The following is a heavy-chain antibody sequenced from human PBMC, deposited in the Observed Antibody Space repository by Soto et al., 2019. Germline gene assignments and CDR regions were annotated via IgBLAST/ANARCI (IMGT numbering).Heavy chain of an antibody. D-gene: IGHD3-3*02. V-gene: IGHV3-7*05. Sequence: GGSLRLSCAAFGFTFTSYWMSWVRQAPGKGLEWVANIKQDGSVKYYVDSVKGRFTISRDNAKNSLYLQMNSLTAEDTAVYYCAINSWTAFDLRGQGTPVTVPS. J-gene: IGHJ4*02. CDR3: AINSWTAFDL. CDR1: GFTFTSYW. CDR2: IKQDGSVK.